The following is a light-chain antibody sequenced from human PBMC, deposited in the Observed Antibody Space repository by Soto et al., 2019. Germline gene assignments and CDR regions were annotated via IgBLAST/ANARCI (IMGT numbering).Light chain of an antibody. CDR1: QTVSRY. CDR3: QQTYSNLWT. CDR2: AAS. V-gene: IGKV1-39*01. Sequence: DIQLTQSPSSQSASVGDTVTITCRASQTVSRYLNWYQQKSGTAPKLLIYAASTLHTGVPSRFSGRGSGTDFTLTINNLQREDFADYFCQQTYSNLWTFGQGTKVDIK. J-gene: IGKJ1*01.